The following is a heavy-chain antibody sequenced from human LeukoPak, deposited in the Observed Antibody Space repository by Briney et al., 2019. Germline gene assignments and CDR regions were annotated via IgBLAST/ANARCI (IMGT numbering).Heavy chain of an antibody. CDR3: AKDSSGGWLRSYYFDS. Sequence: SPILSCAASVFTSSSYGMHRVRQAPGTGLESVAVMSYDGSNKDYADSVKGRFTISRDNYKNTLYVQMNSLRAEDTAVYYCAKDSSGGWLRSYYFDSWGQGTLVTVSS. J-gene: IGHJ4*02. CDR2: MSYDGSNK. D-gene: IGHD5-24*01. V-gene: IGHV3-30*18. CDR1: VFTSSSYG.